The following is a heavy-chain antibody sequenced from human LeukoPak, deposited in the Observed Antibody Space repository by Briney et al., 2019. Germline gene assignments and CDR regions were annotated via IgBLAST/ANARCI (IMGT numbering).Heavy chain of an antibody. D-gene: IGHD4-17*01. Sequence: RGSLRLSCAASGFTFSSYSMNWVRQAPGKGLEWVSSISSSSSYIYYADSVKGRFTISRDNAKNSLYLQMNSLRAEDTAVYYCARDRGHTVTSPDYWGQGTLVTVSS. CDR3: ARDRGHTVTSPDY. V-gene: IGHV3-21*01. CDR2: ISSSSSYI. CDR1: GFTFSSYS. J-gene: IGHJ4*02.